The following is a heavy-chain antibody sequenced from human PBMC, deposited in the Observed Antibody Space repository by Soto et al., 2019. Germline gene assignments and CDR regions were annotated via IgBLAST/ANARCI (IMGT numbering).Heavy chain of an antibody. Sequence: QVQLVQSGAEVQKPGSSVKISCKASGGTLSDHGVSWLRQGPGQGLEWVGENIPVFNTANYAPKFQGRVTLAADKSTNTSNVEMGRLRSDDTAFYYCAPGVYRSGNYSTGQSAFEIWGQGPLVIVS. V-gene: IGHV1-69*06. J-gene: IGHJ3*02. CDR2: NIPVFNTA. D-gene: IGHD3-10*01. CDR3: APGVYRSGNYSTGQSAFEI. CDR1: GGTLSDHG.